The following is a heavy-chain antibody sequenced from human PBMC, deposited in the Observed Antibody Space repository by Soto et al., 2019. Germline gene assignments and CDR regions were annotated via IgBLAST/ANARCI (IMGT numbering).Heavy chain of an antibody. CDR3: ARDVLTAVAGSVNWFDP. Sequence: GGSLRLSCAASGFSLRTYGMHWLRRAPGKGLEWVAFIWYDGTKKFYANSVKGRSTISKDNSNNILYLQMSGLRVEDTAVYYCARDVLTAVAGSVNWFDPWGQGTLVTSPQ. CDR1: GFSLRTYG. D-gene: IGHD6-19*01. V-gene: IGHV3-33*01. CDR2: IWYDGTKK. J-gene: IGHJ5*02.